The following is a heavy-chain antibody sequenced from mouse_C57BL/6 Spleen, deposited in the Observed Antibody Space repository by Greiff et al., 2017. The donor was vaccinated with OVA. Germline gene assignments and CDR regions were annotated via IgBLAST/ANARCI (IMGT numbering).Heavy chain of an antibody. CDR2: IYWDDDK. V-gene: IGHV8-12*01. D-gene: IGHD1-1*01. Sequence: QVTLKESGPGILQSSQTLSLTCSFSGFSLSTSGMGVIWLRQPSGKGLEWLAHIYWDDDKRSHPSLKRRPTISKDSSRNPVFLQITSVDTADPAAYYCARTYGSSHNWYFDVWGTGTTVTVSS. CDR3: ARTYGSSHNWYFDV. CDR1: GFSLSTSGMG. J-gene: IGHJ1*03.